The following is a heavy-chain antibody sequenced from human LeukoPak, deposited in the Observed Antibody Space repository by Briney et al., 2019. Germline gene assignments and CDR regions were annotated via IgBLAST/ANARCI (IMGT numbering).Heavy chain of an antibody. CDR1: GGSISSYY. V-gene: IGHV4-59*08. J-gene: IGHJ4*02. D-gene: IGHD6-6*01. CDR3: ARHRAYSSSSPFDY. CDR2: IYYTGST. Sequence: SETLSLTCTVSGGSISSYYWSWIRQPPGKGLEWIGYIYYTGSTNYNPSLKSRVTMFVDMSKNQFSLRLSSVTAADTAVYYCARHRAYSSSSPFDYWGQGTLVTVSS.